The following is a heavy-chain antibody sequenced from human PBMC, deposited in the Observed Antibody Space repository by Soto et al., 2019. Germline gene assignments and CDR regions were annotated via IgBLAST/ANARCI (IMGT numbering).Heavy chain of an antibody. CDR1: GYTFTAYY. J-gene: IGHJ4*02. CDR2: INPKSGGT. V-gene: IGHV1-2*02. D-gene: IGHD6-13*01. Sequence: QVQLVQSGAEVKKPGASVKVSCKASGYTFTAYYIQWVRQAPGQGLEFMGWINPKSGGTNYAQNFQGRVTMTRGTSINTAYMEVSRLRFDDTAVYYCATLVAAAHTFDYWGQGTLVTVSS. CDR3: ATLVAAAHTFDY.